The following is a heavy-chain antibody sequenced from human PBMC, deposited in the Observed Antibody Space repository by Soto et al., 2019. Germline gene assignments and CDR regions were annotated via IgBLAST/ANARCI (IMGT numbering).Heavy chain of an antibody. CDR3: ARGGYDIVVVPAATVANSSDP. Sequence: SETLSLTCTVSGVSISSGGYYWSWIRQHPGKGLEWIGYIYYSGSSYYNPPRKSRVTISVDTSKNQYSLKLSSVTAADTAVYYCARGGYDIVVVPAATVANSSDPWGPAPPVTLSS. CDR2: IYYSGSS. D-gene: IGHD2-2*01. CDR1: GVSISSGGYY. V-gene: IGHV4-31*03. J-gene: IGHJ5*02.